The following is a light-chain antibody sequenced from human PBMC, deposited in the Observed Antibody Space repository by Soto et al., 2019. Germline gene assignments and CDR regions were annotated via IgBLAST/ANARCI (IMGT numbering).Light chain of an antibody. CDR3: MQATQFPYT. V-gene: IGKV2-24*01. CDR2: KNS. Sequence: DIVMTQTPLSSPVTLGQPASISCRSSQSLVHSDGNTYLSWLQQRPGQPPRLLIYKNSHRFSGVQDRFSASGAGTDFTLKINRVEAEDVGVYYCMQATQFPYTFGQGTKLEIK. CDR1: QSLVHSDGNTY. J-gene: IGKJ2*01.